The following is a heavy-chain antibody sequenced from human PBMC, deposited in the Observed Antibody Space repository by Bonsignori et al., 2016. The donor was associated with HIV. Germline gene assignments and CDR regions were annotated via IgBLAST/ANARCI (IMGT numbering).Heavy chain of an antibody. CDR3: ARQEYSSSWPDY. Sequence: WVRQAPGQGLEWMGWISAYNGNTNYAQKLQGRVTMTTDTSTSTAYMELRSLRSDDTAVYYCARQEYSSSWPDYWGQGTLVTVSS. D-gene: IGHD6-6*01. V-gene: IGHV1-18*01. CDR2: ISAYNGNT. J-gene: IGHJ4*02.